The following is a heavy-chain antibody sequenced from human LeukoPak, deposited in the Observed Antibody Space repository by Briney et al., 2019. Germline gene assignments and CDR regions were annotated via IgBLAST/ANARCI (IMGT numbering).Heavy chain of an antibody. Sequence: GASVKVSCKASGYTFTSYGISWVRQAPGQGLEWMGWISAYNGNTNYAQKLQGRVTMTTDTSTSTAYMELRSLRSDDTAVYYCAREEGYCSSTSCYGYNWFDPWGQRTLVTVSS. CDR1: GYTFTSYG. D-gene: IGHD2-2*01. V-gene: IGHV1-18*01. CDR3: AREEGYCSSTSCYGYNWFDP. J-gene: IGHJ5*02. CDR2: ISAYNGNT.